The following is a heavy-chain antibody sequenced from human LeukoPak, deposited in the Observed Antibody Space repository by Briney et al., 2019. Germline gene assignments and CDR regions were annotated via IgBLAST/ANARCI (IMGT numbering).Heavy chain of an antibody. CDR1: GGSISSYY. CDR3: ARNMVRGMYYYYGMDV. V-gene: IGHV4-59*01. D-gene: IGHD3-10*01. CDR2: IYYSGST. Sequence: SETLSLTCTVSGGSISSYYRSWIRQPPGKGLEWIGYIYYSGSTNYNPSLKSRVTISVDTSKNQFSLKLSSVTAADTAVYYCARNMVRGMYYYYGMDVWGQGTTVTVSS. J-gene: IGHJ6*02.